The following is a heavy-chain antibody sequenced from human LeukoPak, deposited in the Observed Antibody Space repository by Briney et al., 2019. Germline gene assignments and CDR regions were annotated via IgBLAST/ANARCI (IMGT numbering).Heavy chain of an antibody. CDR2: IWDDGSNE. D-gene: IGHD1-1*01. CDR1: GFTFSDVW. V-gene: IGHV3-33*08. CDR3: ARDHSGTQDY. Sequence: PGGSLRLSCAASGFTFSDVWMTWVRQAPGKGLEWVAVIWDDGSNEYYADSVKGRFTIFRDNRRNTLYLQMNSLRAEGTAVYSCARDHSGTQDYWGQGTLVTVSS. J-gene: IGHJ4*02.